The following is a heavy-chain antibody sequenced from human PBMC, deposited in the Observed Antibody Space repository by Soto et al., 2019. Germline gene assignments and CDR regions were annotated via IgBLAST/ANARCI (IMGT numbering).Heavy chain of an antibody. CDR3: AKDSSIAVAGTCYDY. J-gene: IGHJ4*02. CDR1: GFTFSSYA. Sequence: GGSLRLSCAASGFTFSSYAMSWVRQAPGKGLEWVSGISGSGGSTYYADSLKGRFTISRDNSKNTLYLQMISLRAEDTAVYDCAKDSSIAVAGTCYDYWGQGTLVTVSS. D-gene: IGHD6-19*01. V-gene: IGHV3-23*01. CDR2: ISGSGGST.